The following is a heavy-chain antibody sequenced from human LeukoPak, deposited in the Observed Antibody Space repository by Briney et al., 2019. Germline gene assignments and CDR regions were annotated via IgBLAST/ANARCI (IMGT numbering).Heavy chain of an antibody. V-gene: IGHV3-30*01. Sequence: GGSLRLSCAASGFTFSSYAMHWVRQAPGKGLEWVAVISYDGSNKYYADSVKGRFTISRDNSKNTLYLQMNSLRAEDTAVYYCAIGRHHRGSFDYWGQGTLVTVSS. CDR3: AIGRHHRGSFDY. J-gene: IGHJ4*02. D-gene: IGHD3-10*01. CDR1: GFTFSSYA. CDR2: ISYDGSNK.